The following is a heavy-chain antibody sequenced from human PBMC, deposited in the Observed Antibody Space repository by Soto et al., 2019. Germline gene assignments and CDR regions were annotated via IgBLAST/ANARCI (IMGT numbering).Heavy chain of an antibody. J-gene: IGHJ5*02. D-gene: IGHD6-19*01. V-gene: IGHV4-59*01. CDR2: IYYSGST. CDR1: GDSMSSYY. Sequence: SETLSLTCTVSGDSMSSYYWSWIRQPPGKGLEWIGYIYYSGSTTYNPSLESRVTISVDTSKNQFSLKLSSVTAADTAVYYCARDVVPHLDSGWSTRWFDPWGQGTLVTVSS. CDR3: ARDVVPHLDSGWSTRWFDP.